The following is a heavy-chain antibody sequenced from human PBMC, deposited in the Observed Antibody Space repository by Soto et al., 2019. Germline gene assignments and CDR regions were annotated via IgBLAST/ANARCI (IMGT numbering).Heavy chain of an antibody. D-gene: IGHD2-2*01. V-gene: IGHV3-21*01. J-gene: IGHJ6*03. CDR2: ISGSSSYI. CDR1: GFNFSDYS. CDR3: ARDGAYCSGTGCRDYYHYMDV. Sequence: EVQLVESGGGLVKPGGSLRLSCAASGFNFSDYSMNWVRQAPGKGLEWVSSISGSSSYIYYTDSLKGRFTVSRDNANKSLYLQMNGWRAEDTAVYYCARDGAYCSGTGCRDYYHYMDVWGKGTTVTVSS.